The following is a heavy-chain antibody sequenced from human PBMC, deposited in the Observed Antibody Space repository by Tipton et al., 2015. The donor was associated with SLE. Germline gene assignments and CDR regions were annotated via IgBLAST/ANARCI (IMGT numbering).Heavy chain of an antibody. CDR2: ISIGSTKT. V-gene: IGHV3-23*01. CDR3: ANEIRPNDY. Sequence: SLRLSCAASGFTIATYAINWVRQAPGKGLEWVSAISIGSTKTYYADSVKGRFTISRDDSKNTLYLQMRSLRVDDTAVYYCANEIRPNDYWGQGTLVTVFS. J-gene: IGHJ4*02. CDR1: GFTIATYA.